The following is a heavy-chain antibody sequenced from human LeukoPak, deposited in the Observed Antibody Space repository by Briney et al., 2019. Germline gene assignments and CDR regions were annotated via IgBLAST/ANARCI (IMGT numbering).Heavy chain of an antibody. J-gene: IGHJ4*02. D-gene: IGHD4-23*01. CDR1: GFTFSSYA. V-gene: IGHV3-30*04. CDR2: ISYDGSNK. Sequence: GGSLRLSCAASGFTFSSYAMHWVRQAPGKGLEWVAVISYDGSNKYCADSVKGRFTISRDNSKNTLYLQMNSLRAEDTAVYYCASLASAEVVTPPDYWGQGTLVTVSS. CDR3: ASLASAEVVTPPDY.